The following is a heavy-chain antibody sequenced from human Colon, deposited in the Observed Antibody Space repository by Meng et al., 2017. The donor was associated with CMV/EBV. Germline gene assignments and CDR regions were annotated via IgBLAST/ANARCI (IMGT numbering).Heavy chain of an antibody. J-gene: IGHJ5*02. Sequence: GESLKISCAASGFSFSRNNMHWVRQAPGKGLEWVAFIVYDGSNGYSVESVKGRFTISRDNSKNTLYLQMNSLRPEDTAVYYCAKDYKTGWTNWFDPWGQGTLVTVSS. D-gene: IGHD6-19*01. CDR2: IVYDGSNG. CDR1: GFSFSRNN. CDR3: AKDYKTGWTNWFDP. V-gene: IGHV3-30*02.